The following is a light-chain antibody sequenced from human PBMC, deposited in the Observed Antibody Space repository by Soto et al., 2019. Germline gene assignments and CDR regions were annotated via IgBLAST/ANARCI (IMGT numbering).Light chain of an antibody. J-gene: IGLJ1*01. CDR2: GVS. Sequence: QSALTQPASVSGSPGQSITISCTGTSSDVGAYKYVSWYQQHPGKAPKLIIYGVSNRPSGVSNRFSGSKSGNTALLTISGLQPEDEADYYCSSFTGTTTLDVFGTGTKVTVL. CDR1: SSDVGAYKY. CDR3: SSFTGTTTLDV. V-gene: IGLV2-14*03.